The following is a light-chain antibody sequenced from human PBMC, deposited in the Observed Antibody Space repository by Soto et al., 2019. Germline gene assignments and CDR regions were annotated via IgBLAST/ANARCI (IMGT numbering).Light chain of an antibody. J-gene: IGKJ3*01. Sequence: EIVMTQSPATLSVSPGERATVSCRASQSVSGNLAWYQQKPGQAPRLLIYGASTRATGLPARFSGSGSGTEVTLTISSLQTEDFALYYCQQYDHWPFTFGPGTKVDIK. V-gene: IGKV3-15*01. CDR1: QSVSGN. CDR3: QQYDHWPFT. CDR2: GAS.